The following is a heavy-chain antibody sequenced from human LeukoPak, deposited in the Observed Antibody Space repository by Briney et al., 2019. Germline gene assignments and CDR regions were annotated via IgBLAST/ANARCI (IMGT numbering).Heavy chain of an antibody. CDR3: ARSQGSGTYLGL. D-gene: IGHD1-26*01. CDR1: QFTFSSYG. V-gene: IGHV3-30*02. Sequence: PGGSLRLSCAASQFTFSSYGMHWVRQAPGKGLEWVAFIRYNGANKYYGDSVKGRFTISRDNSKNTLYLQMNSRRVEDTAMYFCARSQGSGTYLGLWGRGTLVAVSS. CDR2: IRYNGANK. J-gene: IGHJ4*02.